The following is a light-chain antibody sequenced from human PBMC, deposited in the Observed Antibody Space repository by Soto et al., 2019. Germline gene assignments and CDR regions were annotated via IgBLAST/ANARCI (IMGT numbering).Light chain of an antibody. CDR1: SSDVGAYNY. CDR2: DVS. J-gene: IGLJ1*01. CDR3: SSYTSSSTYV. V-gene: IGLV2-14*01. Sequence: QSALTQPASGSGSPGQSITISCTGTSSDVGAYNYVSWYQQHPGKAPKLMIYDVSDRPSGVSNRFSGSKSSNTASLTISGLQAEHEADYYCSSYTSSSTYVFGTGTKLTVL.